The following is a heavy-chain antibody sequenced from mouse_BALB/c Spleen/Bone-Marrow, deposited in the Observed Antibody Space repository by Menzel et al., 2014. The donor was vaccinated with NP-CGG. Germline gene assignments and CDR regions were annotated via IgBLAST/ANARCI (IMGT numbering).Heavy chain of an antibody. D-gene: IGHD3-1*01. V-gene: IGHV1-12*01. CDR3: ARSGSSGYYAMDY. J-gene: IGHJ4*01. Sequence: LQQSGASVKMSCKASGYTFTSYNMHWVKQTPGQGLEWIGAIYPGNGDTSYNQKFKGKATLTADKSSSTAYMQLSSLTSEDSAVYYCARSGSSGYYAMDYWGQGTSVTVSS. CDR2: IYPGNGDT. CDR1: GYTFTSYN.